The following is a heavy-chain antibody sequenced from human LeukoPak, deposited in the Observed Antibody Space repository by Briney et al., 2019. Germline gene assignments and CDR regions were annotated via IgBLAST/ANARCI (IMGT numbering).Heavy chain of an antibody. V-gene: IGHV3-23*01. CDR1: GFTFSSYA. J-gene: IGHJ4*02. CDR2: VSGSGGGT. CDR3: SEPSFRCRCCYHLDY. D-gene: IGHD2-2*01. Sequence: GGSLRLSCAASGFTFSSYAMGWVRQAPGKGLEWVSLVSGSGGGTYYADSVKGRFTISRDNSKNTLFLQMNSLRAEDTAIYYCSEPSFRCRCCYHLDYWGQGTLVTVSS.